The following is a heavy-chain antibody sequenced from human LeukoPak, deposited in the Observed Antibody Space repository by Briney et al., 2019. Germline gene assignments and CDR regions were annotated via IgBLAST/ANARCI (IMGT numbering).Heavy chain of an antibody. CDR2: ISGSGGST. CDR1: GFTFSSYA. D-gene: IGHD3-22*01. CDR3: EKAKAMMVGARPRD. Sequence: GGSPRLSCAASGFTFSSYAMSWVRQAPGKGLEWVSAISGSGGSTYYADSVKGRFTISRDNSKNTLYLQMNSLRAEDTAVYYCEKAKAMMVGARPRDWGQGPRVTVSS. V-gene: IGHV3-23*01. J-gene: IGHJ4*02.